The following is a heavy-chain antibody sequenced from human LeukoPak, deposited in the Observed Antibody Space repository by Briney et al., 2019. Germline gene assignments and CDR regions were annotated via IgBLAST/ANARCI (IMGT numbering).Heavy chain of an antibody. D-gene: IGHD6-19*01. J-gene: IGHJ4*02. Sequence: GGSLRLSCAAADFSVNTNYMNWVRQAPGKGLEWVSVILSGGATYYADSVKGRFTISRDNSKNTLYLQMNSLTVDDTAVYYCVRCGYSSGWYRNWGQGTLVTVSS. CDR2: ILSGGAT. CDR3: VRCGYSSGWYRN. CDR1: DFSVNTNY. V-gene: IGHV3-53*01.